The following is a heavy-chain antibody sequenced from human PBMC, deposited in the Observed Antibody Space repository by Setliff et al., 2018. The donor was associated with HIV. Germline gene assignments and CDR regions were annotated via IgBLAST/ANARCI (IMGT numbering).Heavy chain of an antibody. V-gene: IGHV1-3*04. D-gene: IGHD5-18*01. J-gene: IGHJ4*02. Sequence: ASVKVSCKTTGYTFSTYPMHWVRQAPGQRLEWMGWISTGNDNTRYSQKFQGRVTITRDTSASTAYMELSSLTSEDTAVYYCAKGGDRAMINFDHWGQGTLVTVSS. CDR1: GYTFSTYP. CDR2: ISTGNDNT. CDR3: AKGGDRAMINFDH.